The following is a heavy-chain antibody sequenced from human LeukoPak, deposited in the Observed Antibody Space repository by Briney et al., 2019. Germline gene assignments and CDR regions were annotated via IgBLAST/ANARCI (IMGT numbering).Heavy chain of an antibody. V-gene: IGHV4-59*01. Sequence: PSETLSLTCTVSGGSISSYYWSWIRQPPGKGLEWIGYIYYSGSTNYNPSLKSRVTISVDTSKNQFSLKLSSVTAADTAVYYCARETSQKGAHYMDVWGKGTTVAISS. CDR3: ARETSQKGAHYMDV. J-gene: IGHJ6*03. CDR1: GGSISSYY. CDR2: IYYSGST. D-gene: IGHD3-16*01.